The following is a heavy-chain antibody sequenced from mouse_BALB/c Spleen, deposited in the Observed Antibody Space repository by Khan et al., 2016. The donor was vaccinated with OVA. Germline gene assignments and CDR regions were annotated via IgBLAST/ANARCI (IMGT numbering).Heavy chain of an antibody. D-gene: IGHD3-3*01. CDR2: IDPFNGIT. J-gene: IGHJ3*01. Sequence: VQLKESGPELMNPGTSVNISCKASGYSFTTYYIPWVKQSHGKSLVWIGYIDPFNGITNYNQKFKGKATLTVDKSSSTAYMHLSRLTSEDSADVYCKRLGQNNWFAYWGQGTLVTVSA. CDR3: KRLGQNNWFAY. CDR1: GYSFTTYY. V-gene: IGHV1-31*01.